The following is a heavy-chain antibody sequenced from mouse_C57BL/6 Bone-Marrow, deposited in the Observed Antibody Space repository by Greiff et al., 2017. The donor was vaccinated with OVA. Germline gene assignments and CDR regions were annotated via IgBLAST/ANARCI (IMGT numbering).Heavy chain of an antibody. CDR2: INPNYGTT. Sequence: VHVKQSGPELVKPGASVKISCKASGYSFTDYNMNWVKQSNGKSLEWIGVINPNYGTTSYNQKFKGKATLTVDQSSSTAYMQLNSLTSEDSAVYYCARFPRYYGSSYWYFDVWGTGTTVTVSS. D-gene: IGHD1-1*01. CDR1: GYSFTDYN. V-gene: IGHV1-39*01. J-gene: IGHJ1*03. CDR3: ARFPRYYGSSYWYFDV.